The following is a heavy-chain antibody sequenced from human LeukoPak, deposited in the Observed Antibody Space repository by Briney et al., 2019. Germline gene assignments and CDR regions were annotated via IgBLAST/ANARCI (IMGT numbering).Heavy chain of an antibody. CDR2: IYYTGGT. D-gene: IGHD4-11*01. V-gene: IGHV4-39*01. Sequence: PSETLSLTCSVSGGSITTSSYYWGWIRQPPEKGLEWIGSIYYTGGTYYSPSLKSRVTISVDTSENQFSLKLGSVTAADTAVYYCARHGGTRITLVEVYYFDYWGQGTPVTVSS. J-gene: IGHJ4*02. CDR3: ARHGGTRITLVEVYYFDY. CDR1: GGSITTSSYY.